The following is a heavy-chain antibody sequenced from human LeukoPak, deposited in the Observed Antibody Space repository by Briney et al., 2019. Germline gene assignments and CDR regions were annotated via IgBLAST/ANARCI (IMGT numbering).Heavy chain of an antibody. CDR1: GFTFSSYW. CDR3: ARDHLGYDFWSGSYNWFDP. J-gene: IGHJ5*02. Sequence: GGSLRLSCAASGFTFSSYWMSWVRQAPGKGLEWVANIKQDGSEKYYVDSVKGRFTISRDNAKNSLYPQMNSLRAEDTAVYYCARDHLGYDFWSGSYNWFDPWGQGTLVTVSS. CDR2: IKQDGSEK. V-gene: IGHV3-7*01. D-gene: IGHD3-3*01.